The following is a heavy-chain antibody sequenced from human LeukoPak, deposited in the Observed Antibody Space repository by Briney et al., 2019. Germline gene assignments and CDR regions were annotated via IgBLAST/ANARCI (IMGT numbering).Heavy chain of an antibody. CDR1: GYTLTELS. D-gene: IGHD6-19*01. Sequence: ASVKVSCKVSGYTLTELSMHWVRQAPGKGLEWMGGFDPQDGETNYAQKFQGRVTMTRDTSTSTVYMELSSLRSEDTAVYYCARLIAVAGTESDYWGQGTLVTVSS. V-gene: IGHV1-24*01. J-gene: IGHJ4*02. CDR2: FDPQDGET. CDR3: ARLIAVAGTESDY.